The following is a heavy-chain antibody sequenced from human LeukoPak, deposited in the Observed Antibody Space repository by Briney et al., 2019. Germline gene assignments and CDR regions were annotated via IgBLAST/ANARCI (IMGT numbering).Heavy chain of an antibody. J-gene: IGHJ1*01. CDR1: GYTFTSYY. D-gene: IGHD2-21*02. V-gene: IGHV1-46*01. Sequence: ASVKVSCKASGYTFTSYYMHWVRQAPGQGLEWMGLINPTGGSTGYAQKFQGRVTMTRDMSTSTDYMELSSLRSEDTAIYYCARGGVVTPFQHWGQGTLVTVSS. CDR3: ARGGVVTPFQH. CDR2: INPTGGST.